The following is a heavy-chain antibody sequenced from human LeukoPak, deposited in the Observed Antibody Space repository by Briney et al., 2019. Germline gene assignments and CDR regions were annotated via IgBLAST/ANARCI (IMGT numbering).Heavy chain of an antibody. D-gene: IGHD6-19*01. V-gene: IGHV3-23*01. Sequence: GGSLRLSCGASGFTFSSYAMSWVRQAPGKGLEWVSAISGSGGSTYYADSVKGRFTISRDNSKNTLYLQMNSLRAEDTAVYYCAKDRSESSSGWFFDYWGQGTLVTVSS. J-gene: IGHJ4*02. CDR2: ISGSGGST. CDR3: AKDRSESSSGWFFDY. CDR1: GFTFSSYA.